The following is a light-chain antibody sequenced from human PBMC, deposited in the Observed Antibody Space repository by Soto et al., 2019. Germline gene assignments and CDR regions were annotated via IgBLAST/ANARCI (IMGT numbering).Light chain of an antibody. V-gene: IGLV1-40*01. J-gene: IGLJ1*01. CDR1: SSNIGAGYD. CDR2: VNR. CDR3: QSYDSSLSGYV. Sequence: QSVLTQPPSVSGAPGQRVTISCTGSSSNIGAGYDVHWYQQLPGTAPKLLIYVNRNRPSGVPDRFSGSKSGTSASLAITGLQAEDGADYYCQSYDSSLSGYVFGTGTKLTVL.